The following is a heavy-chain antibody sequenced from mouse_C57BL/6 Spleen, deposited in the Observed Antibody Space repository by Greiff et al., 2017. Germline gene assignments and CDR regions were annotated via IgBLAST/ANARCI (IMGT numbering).Heavy chain of an antibody. J-gene: IGHJ2*01. CDR2: INPNNGGT. V-gene: IGHV1-18*01. CDR1: GYTFTDYN. CDR3: ARRNYYGSSYFDD. D-gene: IGHD1-1*01. Sequence: EVQLQQSGPELVKPGASVKISCKASGYTFTDYNMDWVKQSHGKSLEWIGEINPNNGGTIYNQKFKGKATLTVDKSSSTAYMELRSLTSEDTAVYYCARRNYYGSSYFDDWGQGTTLTVSS.